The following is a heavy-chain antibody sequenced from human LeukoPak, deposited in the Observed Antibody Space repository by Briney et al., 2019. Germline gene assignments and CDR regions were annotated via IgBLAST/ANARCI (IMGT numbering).Heavy chain of an antibody. CDR1: GYRFSNNW. CDR2: IKQDGSEK. CDR3: ARDRVGDSDAFDV. J-gene: IGHJ3*01. V-gene: IGHV3-7*01. D-gene: IGHD2-21*01. Sequence: WGSLSLSCAASGYRFSNNWMSWVRQAQGQGLEWVANIKQDGSEKYYVDSVKGRFTISRDNAKSSLYMQMSNLRAKDTAIYSSARDRVGDSDAFDVWGQGTVVSVSS.